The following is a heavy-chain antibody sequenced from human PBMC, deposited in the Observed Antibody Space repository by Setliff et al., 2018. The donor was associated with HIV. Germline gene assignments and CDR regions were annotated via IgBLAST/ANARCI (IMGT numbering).Heavy chain of an antibody. CDR1: GHTFTNVD. CDR3: ARAKAVGGVIITGGLDV. CDR2: MSPNTGVS. J-gene: IGHJ6*02. V-gene: IGHV1-8*01. Sequence: GASVKVSCKASGHTFTNVDIHWLRRATGQGLEWMGWMSPNTGVSGYALKFQARVTMTRDTSTLTLYMELSSLTSEDTAVYYCARAKAVGGVIITGGLDVWGQGTTGTVSS. D-gene: IGHD3-16*02.